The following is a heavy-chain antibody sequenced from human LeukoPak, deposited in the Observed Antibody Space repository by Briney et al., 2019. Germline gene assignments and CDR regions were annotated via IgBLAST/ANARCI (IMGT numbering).Heavy chain of an antibody. J-gene: IGHJ3*02. CDR3: AKSGIDYYDSSGYRMGAFDI. CDR1: GFTFSSYG. V-gene: IGHV3-30*18. Sequence: PGGSLRLSCAASGFTFSSYGMHWVRQAPGKGLEWVAVISYDGSNKYYADSVKGRFTISRDNSKSTLYLQMNSLRAEDTAVYYCAKSGIDYYDSSGYRMGAFDIWGQGTMVTVSS. D-gene: IGHD3-22*01. CDR2: ISYDGSNK.